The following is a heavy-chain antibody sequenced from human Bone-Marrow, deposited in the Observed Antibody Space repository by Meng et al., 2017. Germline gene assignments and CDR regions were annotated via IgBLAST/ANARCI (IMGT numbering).Heavy chain of an antibody. CDR3: ARRHSSGWYGGTWFDP. CDR2: INHSGST. V-gene: IGHV4-34*01. D-gene: IGHD6-19*01. Sequence: QVRLQQWCPGRLKPLSTPSLTGAVYGGSFGGYYWSWIRQPPGKGLEWIGEINHSGSTNYNPSLKSRVTISVDTSKNQFSLKLSSVTAADTAVYYCARRHSSGWYGGTWFDPWGQGTLVTVSS. J-gene: IGHJ5*02. CDR1: GGSFGGYY.